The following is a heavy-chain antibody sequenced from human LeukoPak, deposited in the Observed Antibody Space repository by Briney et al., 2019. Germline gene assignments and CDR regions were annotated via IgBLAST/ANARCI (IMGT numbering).Heavy chain of an antibody. CDR2: IYYSGST. D-gene: IGHD6-6*01. CDR1: GGTISSSSYY. Sequence: SETLSLTCTVSGGTISSSSYYWGWIRQPPGKGLEWIGSIYYSGSTYYNPSLKSRVTISVDTSKNQFSLKLSSVTAADTAVYYCASRPYSSSSRPFDYWGQGTLVTVSS. CDR3: ASRPYSSSSRPFDY. J-gene: IGHJ4*02. V-gene: IGHV4-39*01.